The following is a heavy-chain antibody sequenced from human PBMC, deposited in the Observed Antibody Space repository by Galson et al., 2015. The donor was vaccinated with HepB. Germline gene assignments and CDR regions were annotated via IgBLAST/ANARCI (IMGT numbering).Heavy chain of an antibody. D-gene: IGHD3-22*01. CDR1: GFTFSSYW. CDR3: ARGFYYDSSGYFRYFDY. V-gene: IGHV3-7*03. J-gene: IGHJ4*02. Sequence: SLRLSCAVSGFTFSSYWMSWVRQAPGKGLEWVANIKQDGSEKYYVDSVKGRFTISRDNAKNSLYLQMNSLRAEDTAVYYCARGFYYDSSGYFRYFDYWGQGTLVTVSS. CDR2: IKQDGSEK.